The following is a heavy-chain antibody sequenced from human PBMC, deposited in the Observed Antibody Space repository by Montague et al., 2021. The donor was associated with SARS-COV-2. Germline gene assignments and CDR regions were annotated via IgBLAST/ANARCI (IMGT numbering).Heavy chain of an antibody. J-gene: IGHJ4*02. V-gene: IGHV3-23*01. CDR2: ISGSGGST. Sequence: SLRLSCAASGFTFSSYAMSWVRQAPGKGLEWVSPISGSGGSTYYADSVKGRFTISRDNTKNTLYLQMNSLRAEDTAVYYCAKASWIQIWFRAPSFDYWGQGTMVTVSS. CDR3: AKASWIQIWFRAPSFDY. CDR1: GFTFSSYA. D-gene: IGHD5-18*01.